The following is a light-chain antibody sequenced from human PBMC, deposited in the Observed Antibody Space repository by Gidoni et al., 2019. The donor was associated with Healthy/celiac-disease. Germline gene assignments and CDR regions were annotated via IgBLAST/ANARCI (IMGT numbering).Light chain of an antibody. CDR3: QQYGSRT. CDR2: GAS. CDR1: QSVSSSY. J-gene: IGKJ1*01. Sequence: EIVLTQSPGTLSLSPGERATLSCRASQSVSSSYLAWYQQKPGQAPRLLIYGASSRATGIPDRFSGSGSGTDFTLTISRLEPEDFAVYYCQQYGSRTFXQXTKVEIK. V-gene: IGKV3-20*01.